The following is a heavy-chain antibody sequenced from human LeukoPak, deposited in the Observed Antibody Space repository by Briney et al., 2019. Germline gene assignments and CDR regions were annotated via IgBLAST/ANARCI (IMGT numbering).Heavy chain of an antibody. CDR2: ISVSGGTT. V-gene: IGHV3-23*01. CDR3: AKDHLPYSSSWYVAFDI. J-gene: IGHJ3*02. Sequence: TGGSLRLSCAASGLTFSSYAMSWVRQAPGKGLEWVSFISVSGGTTYYADSVKGRFTISRDNSKNTLYLQMNSLRAEDTALYYCAKDHLPYSSSWYVAFDIWGQGTMVTVSS. D-gene: IGHD6-13*01. CDR1: GLTFSSYA.